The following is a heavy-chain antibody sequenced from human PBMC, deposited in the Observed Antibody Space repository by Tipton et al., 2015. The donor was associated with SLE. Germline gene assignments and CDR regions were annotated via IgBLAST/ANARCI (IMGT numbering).Heavy chain of an antibody. Sequence: SLRLSCAASGFTFDDYAMHWVRQAPGKGLEWVSGISWNSGSIGYADSVKGRFTISRDNAKNSLYLQMNSLRAEDTALYYCASDGGNYFDYWGQGTLVTVSS. CDR1: GFTFDDYA. V-gene: IGHV3-9*01. CDR2: ISWNSGSI. J-gene: IGHJ4*02. D-gene: IGHD2-15*01. CDR3: ASDGGNYFDY.